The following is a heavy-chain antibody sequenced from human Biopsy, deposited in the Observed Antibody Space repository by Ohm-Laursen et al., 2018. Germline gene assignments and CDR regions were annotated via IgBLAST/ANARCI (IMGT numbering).Heavy chain of an antibody. CDR2: IFYDGSNT. Sequence: SLRLSCTASGFTFNNYGMQGVRQAPGKGLEWVAFIFYDGSNTYYADSVKGRFTISRDNSRDTLYLQMSSLRAEDTAVYYCAKDRYNYTPIGGFSMDVWGQGTTVTVSS. CDR3: AKDRYNYTPIGGFSMDV. CDR1: GFTFNNYG. D-gene: IGHD5-18*01. V-gene: IGHV3-30*18. J-gene: IGHJ6*02.